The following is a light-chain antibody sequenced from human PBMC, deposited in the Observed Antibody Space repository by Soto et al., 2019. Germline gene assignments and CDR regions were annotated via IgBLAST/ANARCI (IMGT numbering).Light chain of an antibody. J-gene: IGLJ2*01. Sequence: QSALTQPASVSGSPGQSITISCTGTSSDVGSYNLVSWYQQHPGKAPKLMIYEGSKRPSGVSNRFSGSKSGNTASLTISGLQAEDEADYYSCSSAGSSTIVVFGGGTKLTVL. CDR3: CSSAGSSTIVV. CDR1: SSDVGSYNL. CDR2: EGS. V-gene: IGLV2-23*03.